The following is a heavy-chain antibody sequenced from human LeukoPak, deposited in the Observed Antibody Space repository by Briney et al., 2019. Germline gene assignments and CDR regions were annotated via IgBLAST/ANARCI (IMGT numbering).Heavy chain of an antibody. CDR1: GFTFDDYA. Sequence: GGSLRLSCAASGFTFDDYAMHWVRQAPGKGLEWVSGISGNSGSIGYADSVKGRFTISRDNAKNSLYLQMNSLRAEDTALYYCAKGSSGYYDFDYWGQGTLVTVSS. V-gene: IGHV3-9*01. CDR3: AKGSSGYYDFDY. CDR2: ISGNSGSI. D-gene: IGHD3-22*01. J-gene: IGHJ4*02.